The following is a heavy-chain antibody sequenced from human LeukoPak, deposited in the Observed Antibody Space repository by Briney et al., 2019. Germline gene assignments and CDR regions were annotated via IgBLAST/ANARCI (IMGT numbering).Heavy chain of an antibody. CDR3: ARSVRPNSGSYHTTPYFDY. V-gene: IGHV4-34*01. D-gene: IGHD1-26*01. CDR2: INHSGST. J-gene: IGHJ4*02. CDR1: GGSFSGYY. Sequence: PSETLSLTCAVYGGSFSGYYWSWIRQPPGKGLEWIGEINHSGSTNCNPSLKSRVTISVDTSKNQFSLKLSSVTAADTAVYYCARSVRPNSGSYHTTPYFDYWGQGTLVTVSS.